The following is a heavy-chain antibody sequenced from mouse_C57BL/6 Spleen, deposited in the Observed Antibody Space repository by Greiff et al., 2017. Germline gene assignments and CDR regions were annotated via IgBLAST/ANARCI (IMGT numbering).Heavy chain of an antibody. D-gene: IGHD2-2*01. Sequence: EVQGVESGEGLVKPGGSLKLSCAASGFTFSSYAMSWVRQTPEKRLEWVAYISSGGDYIYYADTVKGRFTISRDNARNTLYLQMSSLKSEDTAMYYCTQVYYGYDGSWCAYWGQGTLVTVSA. CDR3: TQVYYGYDGSWCAY. CDR2: ISSGGDYI. CDR1: GFTFSSYA. V-gene: IGHV5-9-1*02. J-gene: IGHJ3*01.